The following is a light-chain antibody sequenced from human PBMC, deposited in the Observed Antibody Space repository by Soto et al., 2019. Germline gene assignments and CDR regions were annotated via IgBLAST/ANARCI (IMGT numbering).Light chain of an antibody. V-gene: IGKV1-39*01. Sequence: DVQVTQSPSSLSASVGDRVTITCRTSQIIVTYLSWYQQRPGKAPTLLIYGASTLQRGVPSRFSGSGSGTDFSLTINSLQPEDSATYYCQQTYSTPSTFGRGTRLEIK. J-gene: IGKJ5*01. CDR3: QQTYSTPST. CDR2: GAS. CDR1: QIIVTY.